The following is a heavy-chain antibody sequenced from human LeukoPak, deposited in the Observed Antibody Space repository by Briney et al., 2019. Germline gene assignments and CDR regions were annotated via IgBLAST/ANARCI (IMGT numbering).Heavy chain of an antibody. J-gene: IGHJ4*02. CDR1: GFTFSSYD. Sequence: GGSLRLSCAASGFTFSSYDFSNYGMSRVRQAPGKALEWVSAISGSGGRTFYADSAKGRFTISRDNSKNTLYLQMNSLRAEDTAVYYCAKDKAAWPSYALDYWGQGTLVTVSS. CDR3: AKDKAAWPSYALDY. CDR2: ISGSGGRT. V-gene: IGHV3-23*01. D-gene: IGHD2-2*01.